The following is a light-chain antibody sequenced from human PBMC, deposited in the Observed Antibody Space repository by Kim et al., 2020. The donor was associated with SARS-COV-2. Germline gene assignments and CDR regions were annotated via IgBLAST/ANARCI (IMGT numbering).Light chain of an antibody. V-gene: IGLV1-47*01. CDR3: ATWDDSHVV. J-gene: IGLJ2*01. CDR2: RNN. Sequence: ELTQPPSASGTPGQRATISCSGSSSNIGSNYVYWYQQLPGTAPKLLIYRNNQRPSGVPYRFSGSKSATSASLAISGLRSEDEDDYYCATWDDSHVV. CDR1: SSNIGSNY.